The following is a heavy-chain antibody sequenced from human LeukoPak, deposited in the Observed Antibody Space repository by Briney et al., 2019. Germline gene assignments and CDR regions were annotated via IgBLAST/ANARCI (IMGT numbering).Heavy chain of an antibody. Sequence: HPGGSLRLSCAASGFTFSSYGMSWARQAPGKGLEWVSAISGSGGSTYYADSVKGRFTISRDNSKNTLYLQMNSLRAEDTAVYYCAKEGAYGSGKNYYYYYYMDVWGKGTTVTISS. V-gene: IGHV3-23*01. CDR3: AKEGAYGSGKNYYYYYYMDV. D-gene: IGHD3-10*01. CDR2: ISGSGGST. J-gene: IGHJ6*03. CDR1: GFTFSSYG.